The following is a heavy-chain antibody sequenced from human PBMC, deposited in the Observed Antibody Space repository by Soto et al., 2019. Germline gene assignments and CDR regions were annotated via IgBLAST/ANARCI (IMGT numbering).Heavy chain of an antibody. CDR3: AKVSLGALTFTDYYYYGLDV. CDR1: GFTFRTYT. CDR2: ISGGGGST. V-gene: IGHV3-23*01. J-gene: IGHJ6*02. D-gene: IGHD1-26*01. Sequence: GGSLRLSCISSGFTFRTYTMNWVRQAPGKGLEWVSAISGGGGSTYYADSVKGRVTISRDNSKNTLYLQMNSLRAEDTAVYYCAKVSLGALTFTDYYYYGLDVWGQGTTVTVSS.